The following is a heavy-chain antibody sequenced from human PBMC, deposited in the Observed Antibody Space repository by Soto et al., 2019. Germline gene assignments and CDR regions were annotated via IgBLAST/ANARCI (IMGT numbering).Heavy chain of an antibody. J-gene: IGHJ4*02. V-gene: IGHV1-18*01. CDR3: ARTVTIFGTVTHFDH. D-gene: IGHD3-3*01. CDR2: ISAYNGNT. Sequence: AASVKVACTASGYTFSSYGITWVRQAPGQGLEWMGWISAYNGNTDYAQNLQDRVTMTTDTSTSTAYMEVRRLRSDDTAVYYCARTVTIFGTVTHFDHWGQGTPVAVSS. CDR1: GYTFSSYG.